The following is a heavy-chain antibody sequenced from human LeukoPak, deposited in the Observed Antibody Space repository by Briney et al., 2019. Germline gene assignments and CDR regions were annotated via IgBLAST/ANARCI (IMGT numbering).Heavy chain of an antibody. D-gene: IGHD3-3*01. CDR2: IIPIFGTA. J-gene: IGHJ6*02. V-gene: IGHV1-69*13. Sequence: ASVKVSCKASGGTFSSYAISWVRQAPGQGLEWMGGIIPIFGTANYAQKFQGRVTITADESTSTAYMELSSLRSEDTAVYYCARVPPLTIFGVSYYYGMDVWGQGTTVTVSS. CDR3: ARVPPLTIFGVSYYYGMDV. CDR1: GGTFSSYA.